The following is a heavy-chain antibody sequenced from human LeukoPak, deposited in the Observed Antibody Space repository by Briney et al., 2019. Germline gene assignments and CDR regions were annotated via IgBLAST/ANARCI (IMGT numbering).Heavy chain of an antibody. Sequence: GGSLRLSCAASGFTFSGSAMHWVRQASGKGLEWVGRIRSKANSYATAYAASVKGRFTISRDDSKNTAYLQMNSLKTEDTAVYYCTFGARHRDYYYGMDVWGQGTTVTVSS. CDR2: IRSKANSYAT. CDR3: TFGARHRDYYYGMDV. V-gene: IGHV3-73*01. J-gene: IGHJ6*02. CDR1: GFTFSGSA. D-gene: IGHD3-16*01.